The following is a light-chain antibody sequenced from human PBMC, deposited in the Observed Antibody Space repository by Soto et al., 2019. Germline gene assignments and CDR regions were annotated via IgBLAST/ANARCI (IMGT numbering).Light chain of an antibody. Sequence: EIVMTQSPATLSVSPGERATLSCRASQSVSSNLAWYQQKPGQAPRLLIFGASSRATGIPDRFSGSGSGTDFTLTLSRVEPDDFAVYYCQHFRAFGQGTRLEIK. V-gene: IGKV3D-15*01. CDR2: GAS. CDR1: QSVSSN. CDR3: QHFRA. J-gene: IGKJ5*01.